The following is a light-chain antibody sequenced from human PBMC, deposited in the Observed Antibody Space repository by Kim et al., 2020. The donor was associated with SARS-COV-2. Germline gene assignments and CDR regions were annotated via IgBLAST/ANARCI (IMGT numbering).Light chain of an antibody. CDR3: QQYDDWPPWT. CDR1: QSVGSN. CDR2: GAS. J-gene: IGKJ1*01. Sequence: SQGERATLSCRASQSVGSNVAWYQQKHGQAPRLLIYGASTRATDIPARFSGSGSGTEFTLIISSLQSEDLADYFCQQYDDWPPWTFGQGTKVEIK. V-gene: IGKV3-15*01.